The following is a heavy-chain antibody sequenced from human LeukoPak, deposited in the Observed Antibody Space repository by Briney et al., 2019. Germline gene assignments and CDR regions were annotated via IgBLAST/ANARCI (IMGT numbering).Heavy chain of an antibody. CDR3: VRSDNSGYYPRTLDY. CDR2: ISTYNGNR. Sequence: GASVKVSCKASGCTFSAYGFSWVRQAPGQGLEWMGWISTYNGNRNYAQKFQGRVTMTTDTSTSTAYMELRSLRSDDTAMYYCVRSDNSGYYPRTLDYWGQGTLVTVSS. V-gene: IGHV1-18*01. D-gene: IGHD3-22*01. J-gene: IGHJ4*02. CDR1: GCTFSAYG.